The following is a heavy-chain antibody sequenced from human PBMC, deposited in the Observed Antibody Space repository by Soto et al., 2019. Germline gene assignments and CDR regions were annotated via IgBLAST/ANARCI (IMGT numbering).Heavy chain of an antibody. CDR3: ARATRDYGDYGYFDY. D-gene: IGHD4-17*01. CDR1: GGSISNYY. CDR2: IYSSGST. J-gene: IGHJ4*02. Sequence: QVQLQESGPGLVKPSETLSLSCTVSGGSISNYYWSWIRQPAGKGLEWIGRIYSSGSTNYNPSLKSRVTVSLDTSKNHFSLKLSSVTAADTAVYYCARATRDYGDYGYFDYWGQGILVIVSS. V-gene: IGHV4-4*07.